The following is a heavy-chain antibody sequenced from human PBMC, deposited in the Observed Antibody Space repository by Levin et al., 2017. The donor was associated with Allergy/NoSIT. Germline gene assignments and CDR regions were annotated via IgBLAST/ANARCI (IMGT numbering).Heavy chain of an antibody. CDR3: ARGALRGGDFYFNL. CDR2: IYPDDSDT. CDR1: GYSFTSYW. D-gene: IGHD3-10*01. Sequence: GGSLRLSCEASGYSFTSYWIGWVRQMPGKGLEWMGIIYPDDSDTKYSPSFQGQVTISADKSISTAYLQWSSLKASDTAMYYCARGALRGGDFYFNLWGRGSLVTVSS. J-gene: IGHJ2*01. V-gene: IGHV5-51*01.